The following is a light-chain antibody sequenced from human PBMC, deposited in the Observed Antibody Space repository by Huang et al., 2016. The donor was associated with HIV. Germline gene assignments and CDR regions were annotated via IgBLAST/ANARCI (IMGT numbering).Light chain of an antibody. CDR2: GAS. CDR1: QSVTKY. Sequence: DIQMTQSPSSLSASVGDRVTITCRATQSVTKYLNWYQQKPGKAPKRLIYGASSLQTGVPSRFSGSGSGTDFTLTSSSLQPEDFATYYCQQSSSPPSTFGPGTKVDIK. V-gene: IGKV1-39*01. J-gene: IGKJ3*01. CDR3: QQSSSPPST.